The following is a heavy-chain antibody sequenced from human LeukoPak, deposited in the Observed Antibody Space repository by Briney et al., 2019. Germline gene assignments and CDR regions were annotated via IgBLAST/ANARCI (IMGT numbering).Heavy chain of an antibody. CDR1: GGSISTSSYY. J-gene: IGHJ4*02. CDR3: ARHRWMEVYGSGSYYVDY. V-gene: IGHV4-39*01. D-gene: IGHD3-10*01. CDR2: IYHSRST. Sequence: SETLSLTCTVSGGSISTSSYYWGWIRQPPGKGLEWIGSIYHSRSTYYNASLKSRATISADTSKNQFSLKLSSVTAADAAVYYCARHRWMEVYGSGSYYVDYWGQGTLVTVSS.